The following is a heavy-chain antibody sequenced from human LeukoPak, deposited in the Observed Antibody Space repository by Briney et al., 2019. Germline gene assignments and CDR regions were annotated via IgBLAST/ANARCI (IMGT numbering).Heavy chain of an antibody. CDR2: MSNDGRSK. D-gene: IGHD6-19*01. Sequence: QPGRSLKLSCAASGFNFSSDALHWVRQAPGKGLEWVAVMSNDGRSKYFADSVKGRFTISRDNSKNTLYLQMNSLTAEDTAVFYCAKGLAGYTSGWYGIFDYWGQGALVTVSS. CDR1: GFNFSSDA. V-gene: IGHV3-30*18. CDR3: AKGLAGYTSGWYGIFDY. J-gene: IGHJ4*02.